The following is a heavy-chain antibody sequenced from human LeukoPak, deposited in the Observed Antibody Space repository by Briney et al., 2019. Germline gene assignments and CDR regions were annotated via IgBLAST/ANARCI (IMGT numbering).Heavy chain of an antibody. CDR2: IYHSGNT. J-gene: IGHJ5*02. Sequence: SETLSLTCAVSGYSISNGYQWAFSRPPRGKTLEWIGIIYHSGNTYYNPSLKSRVTISVDTSNNHFSLRLSSVTAADTAVYYCARDPRWLTPDCTSTSCYENYFDPWGQGTLVTVSS. CDR3: ARDPRWLTPDCTSTSCYENYFDP. D-gene: IGHD2-2*01. CDR1: GYSISNGYQ. V-gene: IGHV4-38-2*02.